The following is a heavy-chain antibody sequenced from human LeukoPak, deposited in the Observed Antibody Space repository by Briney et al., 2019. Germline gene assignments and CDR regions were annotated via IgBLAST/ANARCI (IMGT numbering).Heavy chain of an antibody. D-gene: IGHD1-26*01. CDR2: IYYSGST. CDR1: GGSISSYY. Sequence: SETLSLTCTVSGGSISSYYWSCIRQPPGKGLEWIGYIYYSGSTNYNPSLKSRVTISVDTSKNQFSLKLSSVTAADTAVYYCARDGRVGAPIWGQGTMVTVSS. V-gene: IGHV4-59*01. J-gene: IGHJ3*02. CDR3: ARDGRVGAPI.